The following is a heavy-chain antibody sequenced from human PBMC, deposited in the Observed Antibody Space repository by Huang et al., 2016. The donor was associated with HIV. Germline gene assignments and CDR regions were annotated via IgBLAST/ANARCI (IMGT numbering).Heavy chain of an antibody. CDR1: GFTFSKFA. D-gene: IGHD1-26*01. Sequence: QVLLVESGGGVVQPGRSLRVSCAASGFTFSKFALNWVRQAPGKGLEWVAVISYAGIVKDYADSVQGRFTISRDNSKRQLYLQMNSLRVDDTALYYCARNSENYMDVWGKGTTVTVS. CDR2: ISYAGIVK. CDR3: ARNSENYMDV. V-gene: IGHV3-30-3*01. J-gene: IGHJ6*03.